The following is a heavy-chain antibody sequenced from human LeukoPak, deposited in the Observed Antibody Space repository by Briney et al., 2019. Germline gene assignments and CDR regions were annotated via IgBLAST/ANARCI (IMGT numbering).Heavy chain of an antibody. Sequence: SQTLSLTCTVSGGSISSGDYYWSWIRQPPGKGLEWIGYIYYSGSTYYNPSLKSRVTISVDTSKNQFSLKPSSVTAADTAVYYCARSGSYPVGFDPWGQGTLVTVSS. CDR2: IYYSGST. D-gene: IGHD1-26*01. V-gene: IGHV4-30-4*01. CDR3: ARSGSYPVGFDP. J-gene: IGHJ5*02. CDR1: GGSISSGDYY.